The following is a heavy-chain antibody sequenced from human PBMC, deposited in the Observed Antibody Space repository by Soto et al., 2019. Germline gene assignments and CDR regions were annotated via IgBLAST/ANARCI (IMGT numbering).Heavy chain of an antibody. CDR3: VRETGPLLVYPDS. CDR1: GYTFTDYY. J-gene: IGHJ4*02. D-gene: IGHD1-1*01. Sequence: QVQLVQSGAEVKKPGASVRVSCKASGYTFTDYYLHWLRQAPGLGLEWMGWINPDGGGSHYAQNIHFQGRVTMTRDTSVATAHMELSRLRSDDTAVYYCVRETGPLLVYPDSWGQGTLVTVSS. V-gene: IGHV1-2*02. CDR2: INPDGGGS.